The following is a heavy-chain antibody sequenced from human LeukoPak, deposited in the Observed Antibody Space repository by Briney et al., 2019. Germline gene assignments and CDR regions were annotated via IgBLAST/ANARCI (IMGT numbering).Heavy chain of an antibody. CDR1: GYTFTGYY. V-gene: IGHV1-2*02. J-gene: IGHJ4*02. D-gene: IGHD6-13*01. CDR2: INPNSGGT. CDR3: ARDEPLGAASARMYY. Sequence: ASVKVSCKASGYTFTGYYMHWVRQAPGQGLEWMGWINPNSGGTNYAQKFQGRVTMTRDTSISTAYMELGRLRSDDTAVYYCARDEPLGAASARMYYWGQGTLVTVSS.